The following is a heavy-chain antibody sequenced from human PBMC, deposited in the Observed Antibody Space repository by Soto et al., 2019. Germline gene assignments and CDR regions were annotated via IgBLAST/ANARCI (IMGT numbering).Heavy chain of an antibody. V-gene: IGHV3-33*01. CDR1: GFTFSSYG. CDR2: IWYDGSNK. J-gene: IGHJ4*02. Sequence: GGSLRLSCAASGFTFSSYGMHWVRQAPGKGLEWVAVIWYDGSNKYYADSVKGRFTISRDNSKNTLYLQMNSLRAEDTAVYYCARIDVDIVATIDDYWGQGTLVTVSS. D-gene: IGHD5-12*01. CDR3: ARIDVDIVATIDDY.